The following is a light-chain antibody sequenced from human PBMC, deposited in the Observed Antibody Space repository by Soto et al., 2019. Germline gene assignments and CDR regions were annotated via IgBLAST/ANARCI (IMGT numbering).Light chain of an antibody. V-gene: IGKV4-1*01. CDR1: QSVLSSSNNKNA. J-gene: IGKJ1*01. CDR2: WAS. CDR3: QQYYNLPWT. Sequence: DIVMTQSPDSLAVSLGERATVNCKPSQSVLSSSNNKNALAWYQQRPGHPPRLLLYWASVRESGVPDRLSGSGSGTDFTLTISSLQAEDVAVYYCQQYYNLPWTFGQGTKVEIK.